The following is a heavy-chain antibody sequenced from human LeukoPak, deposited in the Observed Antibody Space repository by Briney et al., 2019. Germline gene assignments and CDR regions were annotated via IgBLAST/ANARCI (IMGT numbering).Heavy chain of an antibody. CDR3: ARELPDTAMGPSNYYYYGMDV. D-gene: IGHD5-18*01. V-gene: IGHV1-2*02. CDR1: GYTFTGYY. Sequence: ASVKVSCKASGYTFTGYYLHWVRQAPGQGPEWMGWINPNSGGTKYAQKFQGRVTMTRDTSISTAYMELSSLTSDDTAVYYCARELPDTAMGPSNYYYYGMDVWGQGTTVTVSS. J-gene: IGHJ6*02. CDR2: INPNSGGT.